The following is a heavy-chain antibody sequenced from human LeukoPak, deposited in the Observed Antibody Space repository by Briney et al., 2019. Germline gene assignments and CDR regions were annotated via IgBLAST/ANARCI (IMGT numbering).Heavy chain of an antibody. J-gene: IGHJ5*02. CDR1: GYTFTSYD. D-gene: IGHD6-6*01. CDR2: MNPNSGNT. CDR3: ARRRVYPKWFDP. V-gene: IGHV1-8*01. Sequence: ASVKVSCKASGYTFTSYDINWVRQATGQGLEWMGWMNPNSGNTGYAQKFQGRVTMTRNTSISTAYMEMSRLRSEETAVYYCARRRVYPKWFDPWGQGTLVTVSP.